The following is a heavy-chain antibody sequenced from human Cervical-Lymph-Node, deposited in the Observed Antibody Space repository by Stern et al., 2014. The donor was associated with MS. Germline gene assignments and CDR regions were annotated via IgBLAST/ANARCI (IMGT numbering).Heavy chain of an antibody. Sequence: MQLVQSGAEVKKPGESLKISCKASGYDFTSLWIGWVRQMPGKGLEWMGIIYPGDADISYSPSFQGQVTISADKSISAAYLQWSSLKASDTAMYYCARHPKYVSGYHYFDYWGQGTLVTVSS. J-gene: IGHJ4*02. CDR1: GYDFTSLW. V-gene: IGHV5-51*01. CDR2: IYPGDADI. D-gene: IGHD3-22*01. CDR3: ARHPKYVSGYHYFDY.